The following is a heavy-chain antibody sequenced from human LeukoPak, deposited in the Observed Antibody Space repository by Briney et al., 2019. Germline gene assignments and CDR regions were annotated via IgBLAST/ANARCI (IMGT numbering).Heavy chain of an antibody. CDR2: IQQNGIEK. Sequence: GGSLRLSCAGSGFAFSDSWMSWVRQAPGKGLEWVASIQQNGIEKYYVDSVKGRFTISRDNAKNSLDLQMNSLTAEDTAVYYCARDRDGKDYWGQGTLVTVSS. CDR3: ARDRDGKDY. V-gene: IGHV3-7*03. CDR1: GFAFSDSW. D-gene: IGHD1-1*01. J-gene: IGHJ4*02.